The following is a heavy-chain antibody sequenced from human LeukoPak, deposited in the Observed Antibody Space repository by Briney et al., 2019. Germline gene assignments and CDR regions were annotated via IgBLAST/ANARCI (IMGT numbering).Heavy chain of an antibody. V-gene: IGHV3-53*05. J-gene: IGHJ6*02. Sequence: GGSLRLSCAASGFTVSSNYMSWVRQAPGKGLECVSIIYSGGSTYYADSVKGRFTISRDNSKNTLYLQMNSLRAEDTAVYYCARDRCSGGSCYGYYYGMDVWGQGTTVTVSS. CDR1: GFTVSSNY. CDR3: ARDRCSGGSCYGYYYGMDV. D-gene: IGHD2-15*01. CDR2: IYSGGST.